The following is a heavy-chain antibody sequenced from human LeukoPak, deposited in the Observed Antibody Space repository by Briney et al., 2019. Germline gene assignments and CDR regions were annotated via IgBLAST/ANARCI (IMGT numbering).Heavy chain of an antibody. V-gene: IGHV3-21*01. J-gene: IGHJ4*02. CDR3: ARSSYYYDSSGSYDY. CDR2: ISSSSSYI. D-gene: IGHD3-22*01. Sequence: GGSLRLSCAASGFTFSSYSMNWFRQAPGKGLEWVSSISSSSSYIYYADSVKGRFTISRDNAKNSLYLQMNSLRAEDTAVYYCARSSYYYDSSGSYDYWGQGTLVTVSS. CDR1: GFTFSSYS.